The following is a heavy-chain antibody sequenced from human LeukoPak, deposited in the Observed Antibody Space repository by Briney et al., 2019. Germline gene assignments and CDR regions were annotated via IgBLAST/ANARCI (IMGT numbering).Heavy chain of an antibody. CDR1: GGSISSDYYY. CDR2: MHSSGST. CDR3: AGGFDRSKIGY. D-gene: IGHD3-16*01. J-gene: IGHJ4*02. Sequence: SQTLSLTFTVSGGSISSDYYYWSWIRQHPGKGLEWIGCMHSSGSTYYNPSLKSRVTISVDTSKNQFSLKLSSVTAADTAVYYCAGGFDRSKIGYWGQGTLVTVSS. V-gene: IGHV4-31*03.